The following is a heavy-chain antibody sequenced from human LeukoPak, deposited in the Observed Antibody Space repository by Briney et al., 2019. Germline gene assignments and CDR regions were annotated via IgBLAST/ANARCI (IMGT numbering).Heavy chain of an antibody. V-gene: IGHV3-21*04. CDR1: GFTFSSYS. J-gene: IGHJ4*02. CDR3: VKDDGWVQYAN. CDR2: ISSSSSYI. Sequence: GSLRLSCAASGFTFSSYSMNWVRQAPGKGLEWVSSISSSSSYIYYADSVKGRFIISRDNSKNTVYLQMNSLSAEDAAVYYCVKDDGWVQYANWGQGTLVTVSS. D-gene: IGHD5-24*01.